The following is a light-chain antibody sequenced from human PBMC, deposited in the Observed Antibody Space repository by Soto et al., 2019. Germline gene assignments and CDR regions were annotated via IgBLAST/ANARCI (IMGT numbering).Light chain of an antibody. CDR1: QSLSGN. CDR2: RAS. J-gene: IGKJ1*01. V-gene: IGKV3-15*01. Sequence: EIAMTQSPATLAVSPGDTATLSCRASQSLSGNLAWYQQKPGQAPRLLIFRASTRATGVPARFSGRGSGTDFTLTISGLQSEDFAVYYCQQYSNWPPWTFGPGTKVDIK. CDR3: QQYSNWPPWT.